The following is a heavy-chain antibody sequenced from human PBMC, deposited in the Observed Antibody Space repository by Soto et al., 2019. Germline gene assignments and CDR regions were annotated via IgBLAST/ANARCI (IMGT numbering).Heavy chain of an antibody. CDR1: GGSISSSSYY. V-gene: IGHV4-39*01. J-gene: IGHJ5*02. Sequence: QLQLQESGPGLVKPSETLSLTCTVSGGSISSSSYYWGWIRQPPGKGLEWIGSIYYSGSTYYNPSLKIRVTISVDTSKNQFSLKLSSVTAADTAVYYCATSVFGESNWFDPWGQGTLVTVSS. CDR3: ATSVFGESNWFDP. D-gene: IGHD3-10*02. CDR2: IYYSGST.